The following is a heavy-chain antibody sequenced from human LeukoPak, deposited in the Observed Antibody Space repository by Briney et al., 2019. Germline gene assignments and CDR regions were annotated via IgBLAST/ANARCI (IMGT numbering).Heavy chain of an antibody. J-gene: IGHJ4*02. CDR2: ISSSSSYI. CDR3: ARGTYYYGSGSYY. Sequence: GGSLRLSCAASGFTFSSYSMNWVRQAPGKGLEWVSSISSSSSYIYYADSVKGRFTISRDNSKNTLYLQMNSLRAEDTAVYYCARGTYYYGSGSYYWGQGTLVTVSS. V-gene: IGHV3-21*01. D-gene: IGHD3-10*01. CDR1: GFTFSSYS.